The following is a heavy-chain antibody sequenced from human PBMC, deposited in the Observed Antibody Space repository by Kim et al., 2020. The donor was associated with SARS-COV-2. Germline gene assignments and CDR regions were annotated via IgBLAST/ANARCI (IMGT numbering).Heavy chain of an antibody. CDR2: IYSGGST. J-gene: IGHJ4*02. V-gene: IGHV3-53*01. CDR3: ARDPTSGGDGVDY. D-gene: IGHD2-21*01. Sequence: GGSLRLSCAASGFTVSSNYMSWVRQAPGKGLEWVSVIYSGGSTYYADSVKGRFTISRDNSKNTLYLQMNSLRAEDTAVYYCARDPTSGGDGVDYWGQGTLVTVSS. CDR1: GFTVSSNY.